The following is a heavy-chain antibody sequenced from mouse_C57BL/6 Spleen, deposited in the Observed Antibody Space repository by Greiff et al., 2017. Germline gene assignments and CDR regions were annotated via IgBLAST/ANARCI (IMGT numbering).Heavy chain of an antibody. CDR1: GYTFTSYT. Sequence: QVQLKESGAELARPGASVQMSCKASGYTFTSYTMNWVKQRPGQGLEWIGYLNPSSGYTKYNQKFKDKATLTAAKSSSTAYMQLSRLSSEVSAVYYCASSIYYDNYYAMDYWGQGTSVTVSS. CDR2: LNPSSGYT. CDR3: ASSIYYDNYYAMDY. V-gene: IGHV1-4*01. J-gene: IGHJ4*01. D-gene: IGHD2-4*01.